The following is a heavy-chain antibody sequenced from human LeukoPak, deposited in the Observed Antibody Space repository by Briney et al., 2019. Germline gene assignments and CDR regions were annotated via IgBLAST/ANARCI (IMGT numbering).Heavy chain of an antibody. CDR1: GRSISSSSYS. CDR3: ARLRFDFWSGYTHPYFDY. Sequence: KPSHTPSLTCTVSGRSISSSSYSSGWIRQPPGKGLEWIVSIYYSGPTYYNPSLKSRVTISVDTSKIQFSLKLSSVAATDTAVYFCARLRFDFWSGYTHPYFDYWGQGTLVTVSS. CDR2: IYYSGPT. J-gene: IGHJ4*02. D-gene: IGHD3-3*01. V-gene: IGHV4-39*01.